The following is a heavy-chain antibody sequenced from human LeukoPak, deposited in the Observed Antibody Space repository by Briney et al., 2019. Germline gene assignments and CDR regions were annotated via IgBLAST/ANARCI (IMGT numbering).Heavy chain of an antibody. V-gene: IGHV7-4-1*02. CDR2: INAKTGNP. CDR1: GYAFTSYA. Sequence: ASVKVSCKASGYAFTSYALNWVRQAPGQGLEWMGWINAKTGNPTYAQGFTGRFVFSLDTSVRTAYLQISSLKAEDTAVYYCAREGFGKLAQAFDYWGQGTLVTVSS. CDR3: AREGFGKLAQAFDY. J-gene: IGHJ4*02. D-gene: IGHD3-10*01.